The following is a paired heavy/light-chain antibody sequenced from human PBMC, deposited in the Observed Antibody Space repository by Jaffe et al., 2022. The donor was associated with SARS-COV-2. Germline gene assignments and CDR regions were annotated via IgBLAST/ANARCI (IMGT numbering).Light chain of an antibody. Sequence: QSVLTQPPSVSGAPGQRVTISCTGSSSNIGAGYDVHWYQHLPGKAPKLLIYSNNNRPSGVPDRFSVSKSGTSASLAVTGLQPEDEADYYCQSYDSRLNWVFGGGTKLTVL. V-gene: IGLV1-40*01. CDR2: SNN. J-gene: IGLJ3*02. CDR3: QSYDSRLNWV. CDR1: SSNIGAGYD.
Heavy chain of an antibody. Sequence: QVQLVQSGAEVKKPGASVKVSCKASGYTFTAYTVHWVRQAPGQSLEWMGWVNAGNGDTEHSRKFQGRVTITSDTSASTAYMELSSLRSEDTSIYYCAIAYYYDSSDYAFDAFDIWGQGTMVTVSS. V-gene: IGHV1-3*01. CDR2: VNAGNGDT. D-gene: IGHD3-22*01. J-gene: IGHJ3*02. CDR1: GYTFTAYT. CDR3: AIAYYYDSSDYAFDAFDI.